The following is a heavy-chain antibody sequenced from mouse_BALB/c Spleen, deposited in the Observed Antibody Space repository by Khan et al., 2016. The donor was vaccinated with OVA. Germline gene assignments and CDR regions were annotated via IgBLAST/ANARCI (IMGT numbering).Heavy chain of an antibody. D-gene: IGHD2-2*01. V-gene: IGHV5-9*03. CDR1: GFTFSSFT. Sequence: EVELVESGGGLVKPGGSLKLSCAASGFTFSSFTMSWVRQTPEKRLEWVATISSGGDNTYYPDSVKGRFTISRDNAKNNLYLQMSSLRSEDTALYYCARANYGSLAYWGHGTLVTVSA. J-gene: IGHJ3*01. CDR3: ARANYGSLAY. CDR2: ISSGGDNT.